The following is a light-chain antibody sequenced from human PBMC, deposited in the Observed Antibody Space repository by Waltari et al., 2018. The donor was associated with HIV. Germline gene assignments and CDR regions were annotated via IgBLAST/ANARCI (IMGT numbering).Light chain of an antibody. CDR1: SSNIGSNY. V-gene: IGLV1-47*01. Sequence: SGTPGQRVTISCSGSSSNIGSNYVYWYQQLPGTTPKLLIYRNNQRPSGVPDRFSGSKSGTSASLAISGLRSEDEADYYCAAWDASLSGNWVFGGGTKLTVL. J-gene: IGLJ3*02. CDR2: RNN. CDR3: AAWDASLSGNWV.